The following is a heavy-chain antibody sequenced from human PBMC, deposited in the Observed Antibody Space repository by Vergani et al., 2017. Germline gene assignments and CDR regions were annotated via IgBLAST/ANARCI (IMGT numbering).Heavy chain of an antibody. Sequence: EVQLVESGGGLVQPGGSLRLSCAASGFTFSSYWMSWVRQAPGKGLEWVANIKQDGSEKYYVDSAKGRFTISRDNAKNSLYLQMNSLRAEDTAVYYCARDGLTTVTPGAFDIWGEGTMVTVSS. J-gene: IGHJ3*02. CDR3: ARDGLTTVTPGAFDI. CDR2: IKQDGSEK. CDR1: GFTFSSYW. V-gene: IGHV3-7*01. D-gene: IGHD4-17*01.